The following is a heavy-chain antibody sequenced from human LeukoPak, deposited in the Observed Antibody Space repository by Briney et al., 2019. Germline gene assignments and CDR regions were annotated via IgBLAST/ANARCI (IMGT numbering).Heavy chain of an antibody. CDR1: GYTFTGYY. CDR3: ARDVRGSYYDSSGYYSPGY. J-gene: IGHJ4*02. D-gene: IGHD3-22*01. CDR2: INPNSGGT. Sequence: ASVTVSCKASGYTFTGYYMHWVRQAPGQGLEWMGWINPNSGGTNYAQKFQGRVTMTRDTSISTAYMELSRLRSDDTAVYYCARDVRGSYYDSSGYYSPGYWGQGTLVTVSS. V-gene: IGHV1-2*02.